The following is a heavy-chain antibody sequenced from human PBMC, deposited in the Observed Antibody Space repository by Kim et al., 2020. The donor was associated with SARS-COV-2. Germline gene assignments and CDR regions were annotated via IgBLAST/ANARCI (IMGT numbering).Heavy chain of an antibody. CDR2: IHPEDSNT. Sequence: GESLKISCKGSGYDFGGHWIVWLRLMPGKGLEWVGRIHPEDSNTIISPSFQGQVTFSVDKSNTFAYLQWSSLKPTDTAIYYCARLACSRSTCSLREHWLDPWGQGTLVTVSS. D-gene: IGHD2-15*01. J-gene: IGHJ5*02. CDR1: GYDFGGHW. CDR3: ARLACSRSTCSLREHWLDP. V-gene: IGHV5-51*01.